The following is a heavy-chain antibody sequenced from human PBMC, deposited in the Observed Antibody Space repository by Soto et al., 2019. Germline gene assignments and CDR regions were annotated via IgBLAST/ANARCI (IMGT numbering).Heavy chain of an antibody. V-gene: IGHV3-23*01. CDR1: GFTFSTYA. CDR3: AKRDLHYYDSSGYYAYDY. Sequence: GGSLRLSCAASGFTFSTYAMNWVRQAPGKGLEWVSTISGSGSSTYYADSVKGRFTISRDNSKNTLYLQMNSLRAEDTAVYYCAKRDLHYYDSSGYYAYDYWGQGTLVTVSS. D-gene: IGHD3-22*01. J-gene: IGHJ4*02. CDR2: ISGSGSST.